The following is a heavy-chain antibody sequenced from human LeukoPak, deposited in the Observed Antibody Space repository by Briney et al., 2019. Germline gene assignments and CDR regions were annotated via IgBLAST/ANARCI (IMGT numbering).Heavy chain of an antibody. V-gene: IGHV3-30*04. CDR2: ISYDGSNK. J-gene: IGHJ4*02. D-gene: IGHD3-22*01. CDR3: AKGSRSSGHYSDY. Sequence: GGSLRLSCAASGFTFSSYAMHWVRQAPGKGLEWVAVISYDGSNKYYVDSVKGRFTISRDNSNNTLYLQMNSLRAEDTAVYYCAKGSRSSGHYSDYWGQGTLVTVSS. CDR1: GFTFSSYA.